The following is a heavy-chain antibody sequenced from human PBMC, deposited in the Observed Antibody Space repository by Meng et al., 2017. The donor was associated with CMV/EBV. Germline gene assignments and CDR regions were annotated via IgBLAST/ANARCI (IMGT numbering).Heavy chain of an antibody. CDR1: GFRFNPYG. CDR2: ILYGGSTQ. J-gene: IGHJ3*02. Sequence: GGSLRLSCAASGFRFNPYGIDWVRQTPGKGLEWVAFILYGGSTQYYADSVKGRFTISRDNSKNTLFLQMNSLRPEDTGVYYCAKVPHYSDGPRDTFNIWGQGTLVTVSS. CDR3: AKVPHYSDGPRDTFNI. V-gene: IGHV3-30*02. D-gene: IGHD3-22*01.